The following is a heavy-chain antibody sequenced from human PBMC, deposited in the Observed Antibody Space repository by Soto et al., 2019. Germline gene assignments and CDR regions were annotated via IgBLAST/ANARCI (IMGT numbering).Heavy chain of an antibody. Sequence: EVQLVESGGGLVQPGGYLRLSCAASGFTFSTYDMHWVRQPTGKGLEWVSSIGTAGDTYYAGSVKGRFTISRENARNSLSLRMNSLRAGDTAVYYCARGGIGVAGTGGTWFDSWGQGTLVTVSP. CDR3: ARGGIGVAGTGGTWFDS. V-gene: IGHV3-13*01. D-gene: IGHD6-19*01. CDR1: GFTFSTYD. CDR2: IGTAGDT. J-gene: IGHJ5*01.